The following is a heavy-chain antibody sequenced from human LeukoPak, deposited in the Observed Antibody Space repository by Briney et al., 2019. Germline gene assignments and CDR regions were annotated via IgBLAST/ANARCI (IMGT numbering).Heavy chain of an antibody. V-gene: IGHV1-69*13. D-gene: IGHD3-22*01. Sequence: ASVKVSCKASGGTFSSYAISWVRQAPGQGLEWMGGIIPIFDTANYAQKFQGRVTITADESTSTAYMELSSLRSEDTAVYYCAIFPPYDSSGYLDYWGQGTLVTVSS. J-gene: IGHJ4*02. CDR3: AIFPPYDSSGYLDY. CDR1: GGTFSSYA. CDR2: IIPIFDTA.